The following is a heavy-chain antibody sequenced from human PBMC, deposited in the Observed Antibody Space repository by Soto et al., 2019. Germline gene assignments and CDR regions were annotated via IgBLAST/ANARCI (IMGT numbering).Heavy chain of an antibody. Sequence: SETLSLTCTVSDDSITSGAYYWGLIRQPPGKGLEWIGTIHYRGSTYYNPSLKSRVTMSLDTSKNQYSLRLSSVTAADRAVYFCARGVTVFGLVSRFWFDPWGQGTVVTVSS. CDR3: ARGVTVFGLVSRFWFDP. J-gene: IGHJ5*02. CDR1: DDSITSGAYY. D-gene: IGHD3-3*01. V-gene: IGHV4-39*01. CDR2: IHYRGST.